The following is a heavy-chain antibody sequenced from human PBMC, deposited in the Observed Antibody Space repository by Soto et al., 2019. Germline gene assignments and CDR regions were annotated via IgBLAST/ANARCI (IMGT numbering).Heavy chain of an antibody. CDR1: GGSISSGDYY. V-gene: IGHV4-30-4*01. Sequence: QVQLQESGPGLVKPSQTLSLTCTVSGGSISSGDYYWSWIRQPPGKGLEWIGYIYYSGSTYYNPSLKRRVSISVDTSTNQFSLKLSSVTAADTAVYYCASHDYAHYGMDVWGQGTTVTVSS. D-gene: IGHD3-16*01. J-gene: IGHJ6*02. CDR3: ASHDYAHYGMDV. CDR2: IYYSGST.